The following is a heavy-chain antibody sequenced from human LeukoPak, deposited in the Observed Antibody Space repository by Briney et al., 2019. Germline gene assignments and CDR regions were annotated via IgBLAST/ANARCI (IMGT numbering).Heavy chain of an antibody. CDR2: ISAYSGNT. Sequence: ASVKVSCKSSGYTFTNYGFIWVRQAPGQGLEWMGWISAYSGNTNYAQKFQGRVTMTTDTSTSTAYMELRSLRSDDTAVYYCARVRNYDGSTYYFDYWGQGTLVTVSS. J-gene: IGHJ4*02. D-gene: IGHD3-22*01. V-gene: IGHV1-18*01. CDR1: GYTFTNYG. CDR3: ARVRNYDGSTYYFDY.